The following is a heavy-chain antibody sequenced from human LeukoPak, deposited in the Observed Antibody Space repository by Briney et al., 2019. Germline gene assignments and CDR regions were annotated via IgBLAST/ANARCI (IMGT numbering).Heavy chain of an antibody. CDR3: ARGTYDFWSGYPY. V-gene: IGHV1-2*02. J-gene: IGHJ4*02. Sequence: ASVKVSCKASGYTFTGYYMHWVRQAPGQGLEWMGWINPNSGGTNYAQKFQGRVTMTRDTSTSTVYMELSSLRSEDTAVYYCARGTYDFWSGYPYWGQGTLVTVSS. D-gene: IGHD3-3*01. CDR1: GYTFTGYY. CDR2: INPNSGGT.